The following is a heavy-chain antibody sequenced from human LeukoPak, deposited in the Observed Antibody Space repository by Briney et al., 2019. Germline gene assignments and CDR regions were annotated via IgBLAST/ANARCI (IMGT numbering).Heavy chain of an antibody. J-gene: IGHJ4*02. CDR2: ISSSSSYI. V-gene: IGHV3-21*01. CDR3: ARISIAAAGTPFDY. D-gene: IGHD6-13*01. CDR1: GFTFSSYG. Sequence: PGGSLRLSCAASGFTFSSYGMHWVRQAPGKGLEWVSSISSSSSYIYYADSVKGRFTISRDNAKNSLNLQMNSLRAEDTAVYYCARISIAAAGTPFDYWGQGTLVTVSS.